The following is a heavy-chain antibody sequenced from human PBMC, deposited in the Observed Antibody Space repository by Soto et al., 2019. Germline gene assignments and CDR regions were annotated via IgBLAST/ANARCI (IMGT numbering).Heavy chain of an antibody. J-gene: IGHJ4*02. CDR3: ARDLSVTLFDN. D-gene: IGHD4-17*01. V-gene: IGHV4-31*03. CDR2: IYYSGST. CDR1: GGSISTGGYY. Sequence: QVQLQESGPGLVKPSQTLSLTCTVSGGSISTGGYYWTWIRQHPGKGLEWIGYIYYSGSTYYNPSLKSRVTISVDTSKDQFSLKLSSVTAADTAVYYCARDLSVTLFDNWGQGNLVTVSS.